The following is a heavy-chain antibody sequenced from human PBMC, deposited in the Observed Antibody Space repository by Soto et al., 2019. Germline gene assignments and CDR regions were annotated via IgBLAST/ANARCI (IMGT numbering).Heavy chain of an antibody. CDR2: ISGRGGST. CDR1: GFTFSSYA. D-gene: IGHD6-6*01. J-gene: IGHJ6*02. Sequence: EVQLLESGGGLVQPGGSLRLSCAASGFTFSSYAMSWVRQAPGKGLEWVSAISGRGGSTYYADSVTGRFTISRDNSKNTLYLQMNCLRAEDTAVYYCATAARPNYYYGMDVWGQGTTVTVSS. V-gene: IGHV3-23*01. CDR3: ATAARPNYYYGMDV.